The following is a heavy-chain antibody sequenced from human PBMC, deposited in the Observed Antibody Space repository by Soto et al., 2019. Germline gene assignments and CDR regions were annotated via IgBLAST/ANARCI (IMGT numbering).Heavy chain of an antibody. CDR1: GYTFTSYD. CDR2: MNPNSGNT. Sequence: ASVKVSCKASGYTFTSYDINWVRQATGQGLEWMGWMNPNSGNTGYAQKFQGRVTMTRNTSISTAYMELSSLRSEDTAVYYCARGGSSWGAYYYYYYMDVWGKGTTVTVSS. V-gene: IGHV1-8*01. D-gene: IGHD6-13*01. CDR3: ARGGSSWGAYYYYYYMDV. J-gene: IGHJ6*03.